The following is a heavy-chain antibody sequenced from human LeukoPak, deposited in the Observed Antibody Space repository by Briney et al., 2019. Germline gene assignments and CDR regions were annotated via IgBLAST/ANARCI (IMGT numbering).Heavy chain of an antibody. V-gene: IGHV4-34*01. CDR2: INHSGST. CDR1: GGSFSTYY. Sequence: PETLSLTCGAYGGSFSTYYWSWIRQPPGKGLEWIGEINHSGSTNYNPSVKSRVTISVDTSKNQFSLKLSSVTAADTAVYYCTRANRIIMIRGVITRYFDYWGQGTLVTVSS. CDR3: TRANRIIMIRGVITRYFDY. D-gene: IGHD3-10*01. J-gene: IGHJ4*02.